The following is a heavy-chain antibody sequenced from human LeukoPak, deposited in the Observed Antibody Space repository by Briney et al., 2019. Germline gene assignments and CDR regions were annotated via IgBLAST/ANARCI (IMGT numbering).Heavy chain of an antibody. J-gene: IGHJ4*02. D-gene: IGHD3-9*01. CDR1: GGSISSYY. Sequence: SETLSLTCTVSGGSISSYYWSWIRQPPGKGLEWIGYIYYSGSTNYNPSLKSRATISVDTSKNQFSLKLSSVTAADTAVYYCAREYFDILTGYSKGIDYWGQGTLVTVSS. CDR2: IYYSGST. CDR3: AREYFDILTGYSKGIDY. V-gene: IGHV4-59*01.